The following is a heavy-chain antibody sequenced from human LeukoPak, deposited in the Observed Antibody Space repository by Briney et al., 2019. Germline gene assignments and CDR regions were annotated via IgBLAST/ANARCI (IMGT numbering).Heavy chain of an antibody. CDR3: AREKGYYGSGSYSDALDL. D-gene: IGHD3-10*01. CDR1: GFSFSSYW. J-gene: IGHJ3*01. CDR2: IKQDGSEK. V-gene: IGHV3-7*01. Sequence: GGSLRLSCAASGFSFSSYWMSWVRQAPGKGLEWVANIKQDGSEKYYVDSVKGRFSISRDTAKNSLYLQMDSLRAEDTAVYYCAREKGYYGSGSYSDALDLWGQGTMVTVSS.